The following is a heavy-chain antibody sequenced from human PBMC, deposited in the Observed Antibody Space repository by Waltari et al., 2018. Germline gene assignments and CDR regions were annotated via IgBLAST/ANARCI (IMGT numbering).Heavy chain of an antibody. CDR3: ARDGDLIAARVNIDY. D-gene: IGHD6-6*01. J-gene: IGHJ4*02. Sequence: QVQLVQSGAEVKKPGASVKVSCKASGYTFTSYAMHWVRQAPGQRLEWMGWINAGNGNKKYSQKFQGRGTITGDTSASTAYMELSSLRSEDTAVYYCARDGDLIAARVNIDYWGQGTLVTVSS. V-gene: IGHV1-3*01. CDR1: GYTFTSYA. CDR2: INAGNGNK.